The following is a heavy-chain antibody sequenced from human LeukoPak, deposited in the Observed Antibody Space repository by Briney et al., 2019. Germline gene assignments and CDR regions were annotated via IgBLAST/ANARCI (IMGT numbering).Heavy chain of an antibody. V-gene: IGHV3-66*01. Sequence: GGSLRLSCAASGFTVSSNYMSWVRQAPGKGLEWVSVIYSGGSTYYADSVKGRFTISRDNSKNTLYLQMNSLRAEDTAVYYCARCRVPTAIPSCDAMDVWGQGTTVTVSS. D-gene: IGHD2-2*02. CDR2: IYSGGST. J-gene: IGHJ6*02. CDR1: GFTVSSNY. CDR3: ARCRVPTAIPSCDAMDV.